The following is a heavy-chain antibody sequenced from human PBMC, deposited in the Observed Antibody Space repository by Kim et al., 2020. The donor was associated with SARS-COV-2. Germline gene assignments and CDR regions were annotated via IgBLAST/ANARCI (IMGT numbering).Heavy chain of an antibody. V-gene: IGHV3-30*04. J-gene: IGHJ6*02. D-gene: IGHD3-10*01. Sequence: GGSLRLSCAASGFTFSSYAMHWVRQAPGKGLEWVAVISYDGSNKYYADSVKGRFTISRDNSKNTLYLQMNSLRAEDTAVYYCARDLGSGAKPYYYYGMDVWGQGTTVTVSS. CDR1: GFTFSSYA. CDR2: ISYDGSNK. CDR3: ARDLGSGAKPYYYYGMDV.